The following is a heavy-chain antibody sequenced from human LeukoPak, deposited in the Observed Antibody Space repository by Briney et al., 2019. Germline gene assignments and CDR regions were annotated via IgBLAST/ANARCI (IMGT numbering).Heavy chain of an antibody. V-gene: IGHV3-21*01. CDR3: ARGRGGYSYGYEYYFDY. CDR1: GFTFSSYS. D-gene: IGHD5-18*01. Sequence: KPGGSLGLSCAASGFTFSSYSMNWVRQAPGKGLEWVSSISTSSSYIYYADSVKGRFTISRDNAKNSLYLQMNSLRAEDTAAYYCARGRGGYSYGYEYYFDYWGQGTLVTVSS. J-gene: IGHJ4*02. CDR2: ISTSSSYI.